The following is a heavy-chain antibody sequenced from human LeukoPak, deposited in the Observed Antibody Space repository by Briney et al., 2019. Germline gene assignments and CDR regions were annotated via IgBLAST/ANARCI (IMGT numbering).Heavy chain of an antibody. Sequence: GGSLRLSCAASGFTFKNAWMSWVRQALGKGLERVGRIKSTPEGGTTDYAAPVKDRFTISRNDSQNMLYLQVNSLKTEDTAVYYCANPPTVTSFDYWGQGTLVTVSS. CDR2: IKSTPEGGTT. J-gene: IGHJ4*02. V-gene: IGHV3-15*01. D-gene: IGHD4-11*01. CDR1: GFTFKNAW. CDR3: ANPPTVTSFDY.